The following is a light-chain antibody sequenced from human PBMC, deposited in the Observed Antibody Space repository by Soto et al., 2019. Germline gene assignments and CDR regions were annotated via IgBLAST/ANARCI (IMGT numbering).Light chain of an antibody. J-gene: IGLJ3*02. CDR2: EVS. CDR1: NSDVGGYNY. V-gene: IGLV2-14*01. Sequence: QSALTQPASVSGSPGQSITISCTGTNSDVGGYNYLSWYQQHPGKAPRVMIYEVSNRPSGVSNRFSGSKSGNTASLTISGLQAEEEADYFCSSYTTSGTPVFGGGTKLTVL. CDR3: SSYTTSGTPV.